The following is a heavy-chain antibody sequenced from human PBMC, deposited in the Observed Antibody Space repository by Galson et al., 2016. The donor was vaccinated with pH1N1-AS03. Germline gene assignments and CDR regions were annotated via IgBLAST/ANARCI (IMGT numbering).Heavy chain of an antibody. J-gene: IGHJ4*02. CDR3: GPNPGYGEGAY. Sequence: SLRLSCAASGFAFSRYWMSWVRQAPGKGLEWVANLNPDGDYKQYVDSVKGRFTISRDNTRNSLYLQMNSLRVEETAIYYCGPNPGYGEGAYWSQGALVTVSS. V-gene: IGHV3-7*01. D-gene: IGHD4-17*01. CDR1: GFAFSRYW. CDR2: LNPDGDYK.